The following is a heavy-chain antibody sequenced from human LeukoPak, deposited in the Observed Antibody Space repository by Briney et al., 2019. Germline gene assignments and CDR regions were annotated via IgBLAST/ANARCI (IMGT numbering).Heavy chain of an antibody. Sequence: PGGSLRLSCAASGFTFSSYSMNWVRQAPGKGLEWVSSISSSSSYIYYAASVKGRFTISRDNAKNSLYLQMNSLRAEDTAVYYCARGRNYYGSGSYYNRFDYWGQGTLVTVSS. D-gene: IGHD3-10*01. CDR1: GFTFSSYS. J-gene: IGHJ4*02. CDR3: ARGRNYYGSGSYYNRFDY. V-gene: IGHV3-21*01. CDR2: ISSSSSYI.